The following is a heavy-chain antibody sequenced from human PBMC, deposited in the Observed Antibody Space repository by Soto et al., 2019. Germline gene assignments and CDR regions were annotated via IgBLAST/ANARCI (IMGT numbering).Heavy chain of an antibody. CDR3: ARESQTVTYDAFEI. CDR2: IYYSGST. V-gene: IGHV4-59*01. D-gene: IGHD4-17*01. Sequence: QVQLQESGPGLVKPSETLSLTCTVSGGSISSYYWSWIRQPPGKGLEWIGYIYYSGSTNYNPSLKSRVTISVDTSKNRFSLKLSSVTAADTAVYYCARESQTVTYDAFEIWGQGTMVTVSS. CDR1: GGSISSYY. J-gene: IGHJ3*02.